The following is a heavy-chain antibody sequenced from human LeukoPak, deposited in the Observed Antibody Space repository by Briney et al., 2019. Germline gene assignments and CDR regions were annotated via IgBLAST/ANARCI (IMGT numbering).Heavy chain of an antibody. V-gene: IGHV3-33*01. CDR3: ASRSPASDY. CDR1: GFTFSRYG. D-gene: IGHD2-2*01. CDR2: IWDDGSNK. Sequence: PGGSLRLSCTASGFTFSRYGMHWVRQAPGKGLEWVAVIWDDGSNKYYADSVKGRFTISRDNSKNTLYPEMNSLRVEDTAVYYCASRSPASDYWGQGTLVTVSS. J-gene: IGHJ4*02.